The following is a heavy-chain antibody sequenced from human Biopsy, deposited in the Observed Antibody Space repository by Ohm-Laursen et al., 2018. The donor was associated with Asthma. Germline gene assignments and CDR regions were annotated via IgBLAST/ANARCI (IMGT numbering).Heavy chain of an antibody. CDR3: ARDPSYFDPSVEGWHL. CDR2: INASNGNT. Sequence: EASVKVSCKASGYIFINYAIHWVRQAPGQRLEWMGWINASNGNTKYSQKFQGRVTISRDTSASTAYMDLSSLRSEDTAVYYCARDPSYFDPSVEGWHLWGQGTMVTVSS. J-gene: IGHJ3*01. D-gene: IGHD3-22*01. CDR1: GYIFINYA. V-gene: IGHV1-3*01.